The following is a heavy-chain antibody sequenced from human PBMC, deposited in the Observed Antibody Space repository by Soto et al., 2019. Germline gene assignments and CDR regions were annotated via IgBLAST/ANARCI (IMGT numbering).Heavy chain of an antibody. Sequence: ASVKVSCKASGYTFTGYYMHWVRQAPGQGLEWMGWINPNSGGTNYAQKFKGRVTMTRDTSISTAYMELSRLRSDDTAVYYCARVRIPLIAVAGTGLGYWGQGTLVTVSS. J-gene: IGHJ4*02. V-gene: IGHV1-2*02. CDR1: GYTFTGYY. CDR2: INPNSGGT. CDR3: ARVRIPLIAVAGTGLGY. D-gene: IGHD6-19*01.